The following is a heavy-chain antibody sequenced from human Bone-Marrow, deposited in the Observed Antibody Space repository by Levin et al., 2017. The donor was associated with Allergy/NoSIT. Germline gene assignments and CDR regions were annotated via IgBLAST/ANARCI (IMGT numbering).Heavy chain of an antibody. Sequence: SQTLSLTCSVPGGSISSGRYYFTWVRQSAGKGLEWIGRIYTTGSTNYNPSLESRVTISRDTFKKEVYLTLSSVTAADTPVYYCARDRLASLYYYSVDVWGGGTTVIVSS. CDR2: IYTTGST. V-gene: IGHV4-61*02. J-gene: IGHJ6*03. CDR3: ARDRLASLYYYSVDV. CDR1: GGSISSGRYY.